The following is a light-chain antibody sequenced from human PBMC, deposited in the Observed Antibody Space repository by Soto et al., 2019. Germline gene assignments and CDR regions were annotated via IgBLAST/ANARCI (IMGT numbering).Light chain of an antibody. J-gene: IGKJ3*01. CDR1: QAISSA. CDR3: QRFNNWPVT. V-gene: IGKV1D-13*01. Sequence: GDRVTITCLASQAISSALAWYQQKPGKPPKLLIYDASTLQSGAPSRFSGTASGTDFTLTINSLQPEDFATYYCQRFNNWPVTFGPGTKVDIK. CDR2: DAS.